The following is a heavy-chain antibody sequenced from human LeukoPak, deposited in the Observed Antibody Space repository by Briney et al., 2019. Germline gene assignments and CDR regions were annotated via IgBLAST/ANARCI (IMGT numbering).Heavy chain of an antibody. D-gene: IGHD3-10*01. V-gene: IGHV4-30-4*01. CDR2: TYYSGST. CDR1: GGSISSGDYY. Sequence: PSQTLSLTCTVSGGSISSGDYYWSWIRQPPGKGLEWIGYTYYSGSTYYNPSLKSRVTISVDTSKNQFSLKLSSVTAADTAVYYCARTQKLLWFGELSGPSVGGDAFDIWGQGTMVTVSS. J-gene: IGHJ3*02. CDR3: ARTQKLLWFGELSGPSVGGDAFDI.